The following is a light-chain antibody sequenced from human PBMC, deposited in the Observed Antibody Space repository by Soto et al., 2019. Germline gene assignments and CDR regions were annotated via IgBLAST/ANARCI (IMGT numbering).Light chain of an antibody. Sequence: DIQMTQSPSTLSASVGDRVTITCRASQSISSWLAWYQQKPGKAPKLLIYDASSLESGVPSRFSGSGSGTEFTLTISSLKTDDFATYYCQQYNSYPLTFGGGTKVEIK. CDR3: QQYNSYPLT. J-gene: IGKJ4*01. V-gene: IGKV1-5*01. CDR2: DAS. CDR1: QSISSW.